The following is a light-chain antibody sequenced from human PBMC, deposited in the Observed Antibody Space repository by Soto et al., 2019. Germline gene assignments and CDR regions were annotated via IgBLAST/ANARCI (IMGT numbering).Light chain of an antibody. Sequence: EIVLTQSPGTLSLSPGERATLSCRASQSGFSFYLAWFQQKPGQAPRLLIYGASTRATGIPDRFSGSGSGTDFTLNISRLEPEDFAVYYCHQYGSSPWTLGQGTKVEIK. CDR2: GAS. CDR3: HQYGSSPWT. V-gene: IGKV3-20*01. CDR1: QSGFSFY. J-gene: IGKJ1*01.